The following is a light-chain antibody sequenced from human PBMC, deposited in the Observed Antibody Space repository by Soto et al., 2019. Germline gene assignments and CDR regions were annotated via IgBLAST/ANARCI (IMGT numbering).Light chain of an antibody. V-gene: IGKV1-27*01. CDR2: HVS. CDR3: QNYYSAIFT. J-gene: IGKJ3*01. Sequence: DIQMTQSPPSLSASVGDRVTITCRASQFIENYLAWYQQRPGQVPKLLIYHVSTLQSGVPSRFSGSGSGTDFTLTISGLQPEDVATYYCQNYYSAIFTFGPGTKVDIK. CDR1: QFIENY.